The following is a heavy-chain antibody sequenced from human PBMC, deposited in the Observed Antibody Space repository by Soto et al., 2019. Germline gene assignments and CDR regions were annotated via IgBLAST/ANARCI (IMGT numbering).Heavy chain of an antibody. Sequence: ASVKVSCKASGYTFSGYYIHWVRQAPGQGLEWMGWINPNSGGTKYAQKFQGWVTMTRDTSISTAYMEMSRLRSDDTAVYYCARGGLIMRVVDPFSHYWGQGTLVTVSS. V-gene: IGHV1-2*04. CDR3: ARGGLIMRVVDPFSHY. D-gene: IGHD3-22*01. CDR1: GYTFSGYY. J-gene: IGHJ4*02. CDR2: INPNSGGT.